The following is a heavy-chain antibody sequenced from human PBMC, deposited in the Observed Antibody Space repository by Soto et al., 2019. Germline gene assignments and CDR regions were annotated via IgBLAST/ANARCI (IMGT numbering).Heavy chain of an antibody. J-gene: IGHJ6*02. D-gene: IGHD3-3*01. CDR2: IWYDGSNR. CDR1: GFSFSNYG. CDR3: ARDEIRSSSMDV. Sequence: QVQLVESGGGVVQPGRSLRLSCAASGFSFSNYGMHWVRQAPGKGLEWVAVIWYDGSNRYYRDSVKGRFTISRDNYKNTLDLQMNSLRAEDTAVYYCARDEIRSSSMDVWGQGTTVTVSS. V-gene: IGHV3-33*01.